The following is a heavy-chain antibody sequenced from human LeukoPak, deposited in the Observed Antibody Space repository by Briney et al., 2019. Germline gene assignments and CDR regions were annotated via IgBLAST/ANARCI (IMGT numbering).Heavy chain of an antibody. J-gene: IGHJ3*02. V-gene: IGHV5-51*01. Sequence: GESLKISCKGSGYSFTSYWIGWVRQMPGKGLEWMGIIFPDDSDARYGPSFQGQVTMSADKSINTAYLQWSSLKASDTAMYYCARLWSSSNAFDIWGQGTMVTVFS. D-gene: IGHD6-13*01. CDR2: IFPDDSDA. CDR1: GYSFTSYW. CDR3: ARLWSSSNAFDI.